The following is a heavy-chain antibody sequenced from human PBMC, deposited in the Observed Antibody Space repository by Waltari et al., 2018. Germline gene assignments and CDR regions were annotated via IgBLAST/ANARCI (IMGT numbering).Heavy chain of an antibody. CDR2: ISSSSSTI. CDR3: ASNSVRGYYDSSGYYGGFDY. J-gene: IGHJ4*02. CDR1: GFTFSSYS. D-gene: IGHD3-22*01. Sequence: VQLVESGGGLVQPGGSLRLSCAASGFTFSSYSMNWVRQAPGKGLEWVSYISSSSSTIYYADSVKGRFTISRDNAKNSLYLQMNSLRAEDTAVYYCASNSVRGYYDSSGYYGGFDYWGQGTLVTVSS. V-gene: IGHV3-48*04.